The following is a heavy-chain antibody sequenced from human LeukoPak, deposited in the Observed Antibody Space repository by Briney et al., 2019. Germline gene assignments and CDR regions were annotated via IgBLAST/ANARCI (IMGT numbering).Heavy chain of an antibody. CDR2: ISVNGETT. J-gene: IGHJ4*02. V-gene: IGHV3-23*01. CDR1: GFSVSSFG. CDR3: AQGFSSGWYPY. Sequence: PGGPLRLSCAVSGFSVSSFGMSWVRQAPGKGLEWISAISVNGETTWYADSVRGRFIISRDTSKNTLYLQLSSLRAEDTAVYYCAQGFSSGWYPYWGQGSLVSVSS. D-gene: IGHD6-19*01.